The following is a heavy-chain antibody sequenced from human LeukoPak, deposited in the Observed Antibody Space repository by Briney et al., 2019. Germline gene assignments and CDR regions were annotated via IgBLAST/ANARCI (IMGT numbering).Heavy chain of an antibody. J-gene: IGHJ5*02. CDR3: ARQGSILTGSFCRFDP. D-gene: IGHD2-8*01. V-gene: IGHV4-34*01. CDR1: GGSFSGYY. CDR2: INHSGST. Sequence: SETLSLTCAVYGGSFSGYYWSWIRQPPGKGLEWIGEINHSGSTNYNPSLKSRVTISVDTSKNQFSLKLSSVTAADTAVYYCARQGSILTGSFCRFDPWGQGTLVTVSS.